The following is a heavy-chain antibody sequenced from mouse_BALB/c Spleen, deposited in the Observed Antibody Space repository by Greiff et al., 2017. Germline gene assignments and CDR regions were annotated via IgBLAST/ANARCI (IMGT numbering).Heavy chain of an antibody. Sequence: EVMLVESGGGLVQPGGSRKLSCAASGFTFSSFGMHWVRQAPEKGLEWVAYISSGSSTIYYADTVKGRFTISRDNPKNTLFLQMTSLRSEDTAMYYCARGGHYYGFFDYWGQGTTLTVSS. CDR1: GFTFSSFG. D-gene: IGHD1-2*01. CDR2: ISSGSSTI. J-gene: IGHJ2*01. V-gene: IGHV5-17*02. CDR3: ARGGHYYGFFDY.